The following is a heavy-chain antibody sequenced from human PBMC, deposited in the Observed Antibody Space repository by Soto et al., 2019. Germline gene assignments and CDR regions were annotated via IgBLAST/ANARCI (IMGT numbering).Heavy chain of an antibody. J-gene: IGHJ4*02. CDR1: GYTFTGYY. CDR3: AREAFSYDSSGSPDFDY. CDR2: INPNSGGT. D-gene: IGHD3-22*01. V-gene: IGHV1-2*02. Sequence: GASVKVSCKASGYTFTGYYMHWVRQAPGQGLEWMGWINPNSGGTNYAQKFQGRVTMTRDTSISTAYMELSRLRSDDTAVYYCAREAFSYDSSGSPDFDYWGQGTLVTSPQ.